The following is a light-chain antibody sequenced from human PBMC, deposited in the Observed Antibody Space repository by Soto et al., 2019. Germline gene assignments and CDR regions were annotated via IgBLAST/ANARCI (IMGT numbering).Light chain of an antibody. Sequence: AAGVGVRVTKNSLASQGISSAVAWYQQKPGKTPKLLMYDASSLESGVPPRFSGIASGTQHTISISSLDTPAFPPYQSRHSNHNPWRFAQGTRLEIK. CDR2: DAS. CDR1: QGISSA. V-gene: IGKV1-13*02. CDR3: RHSNHNPWR. J-gene: IGKJ5*01.